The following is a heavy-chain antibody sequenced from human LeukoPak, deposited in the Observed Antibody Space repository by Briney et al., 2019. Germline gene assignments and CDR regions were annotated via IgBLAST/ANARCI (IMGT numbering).Heavy chain of an antibody. V-gene: IGHV4-59*11. D-gene: IGHD3-10*01. CDR3: ARDGGSGRYLDHWYFDL. Sequence: PSETLSLTCTVSNGSISGHYWNWIRQPPGKGPEWIGFIYSSGSTDYNPSLKDRVTLLLDTSKNHFSLKLRSVTAADTAVYYCARDGGSGRYLDHWYFDLWGRGTLITVSS. J-gene: IGHJ2*01. CDR1: NGSISGHY. CDR2: IYSSGST.